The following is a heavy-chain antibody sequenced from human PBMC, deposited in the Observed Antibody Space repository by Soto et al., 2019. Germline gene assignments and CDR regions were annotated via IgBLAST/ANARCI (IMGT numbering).Heavy chain of an antibody. J-gene: IGHJ4*02. V-gene: IGHV3-30*03. Sequence: GGSLRLSCAASGFTFSSYGMHWVRQAPGKGLEWVAVISYDGSNKYYADSVKGRFTISRDNSKNTLYLQMNSLRAEDTAVYYCARGAYYYDSSGYLDYWGQGTLVTVSS. CDR3: ARGAYYYDSSGYLDY. CDR1: GFTFSSYG. D-gene: IGHD3-22*01. CDR2: ISYDGSNK.